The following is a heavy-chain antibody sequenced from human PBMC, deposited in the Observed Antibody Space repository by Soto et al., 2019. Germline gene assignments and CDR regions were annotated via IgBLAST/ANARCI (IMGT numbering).Heavy chain of an antibody. V-gene: IGHV4-61*03. J-gene: IGHJ6*02. CDR2: ISYTGRT. CDR1: DDSVTSGSYY. D-gene: IGHD7-27*01. CDR3: AREWGLLPYYVMNV. Sequence: SETLSLTCIVSDDSVTSGSYYWTWLRQPPGKGLEWIGYISYTGRTKYNPSLQSRVTISVDTSKNDFSLNLSSVTAADTAVYFCAREWGLLPYYVMNVWGHGTAVTVSS.